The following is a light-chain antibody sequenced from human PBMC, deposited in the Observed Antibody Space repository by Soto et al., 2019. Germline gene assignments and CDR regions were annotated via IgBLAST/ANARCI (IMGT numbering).Light chain of an antibody. V-gene: IGKV1-33*01. CDR3: QQHDKLVS. CDR2: DTS. CDR1: RSVTYY. Sequence: DIQMTQSPSSLSASVLHIVTITCSSSRSVTYYVHWYQQKEGNAHKLLIYDTSEVQTGVPSRFSGSRSGTDFTFTISSLQPEDIGTYYCQQHDKLVSFGQGTKVDIK. J-gene: IGKJ2*01.